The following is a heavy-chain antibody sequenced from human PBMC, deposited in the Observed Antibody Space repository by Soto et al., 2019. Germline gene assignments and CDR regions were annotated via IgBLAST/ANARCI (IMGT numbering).Heavy chain of an antibody. Sequence: TLSLTCTVSGGSISSGGYYWSWIRQHPGKGLEWIGYIYYTGSTNYNPSLESRVTISLDTSRNQFSLQLSSVTAADTAVFYCARESTNSPEAFDYWGQGALVTVSS. J-gene: IGHJ4*02. D-gene: IGHD1-1*01. CDR2: IYYTGST. V-gene: IGHV4-61*08. CDR3: ARESTNSPEAFDY. CDR1: GGSISSGGYY.